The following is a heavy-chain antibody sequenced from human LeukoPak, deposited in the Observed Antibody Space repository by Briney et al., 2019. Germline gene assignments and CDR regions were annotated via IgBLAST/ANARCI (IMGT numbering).Heavy chain of an antibody. CDR2: ISAYNGNT. CDR1: GYTFTSYG. V-gene: IGHV1-18*01. CDR3: ARDRIVGATTFFDY. Sequence: ASVKVSCKASGYTFTSYGISWVRQAPGQGLEWMGWISAYNGNTNYAQELQGRVTMTTDTSTSTAYMELRSLRSDDTAVYYCARDRIVGATTFFDYWGQGTVVTVSS. D-gene: IGHD1-26*01. J-gene: IGHJ4*02.